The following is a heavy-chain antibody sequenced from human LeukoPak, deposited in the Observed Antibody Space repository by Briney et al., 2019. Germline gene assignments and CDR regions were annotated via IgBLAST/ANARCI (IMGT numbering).Heavy chain of an antibody. CDR3: AKGRARIAVAGTNY. Sequence: SGGSLRLSCAASGFTFSSYAMSWVRQAPGKGLEWVSAISGSGGSTYYADSVKGRFTISRDNSKNTLYLQMNSLRAEDTAVYYCAKGRARIAVAGTNYWGQGTLVTVSS. V-gene: IGHV3-23*01. D-gene: IGHD6-19*01. J-gene: IGHJ4*02. CDR1: GFTFSSYA. CDR2: ISGSGGST.